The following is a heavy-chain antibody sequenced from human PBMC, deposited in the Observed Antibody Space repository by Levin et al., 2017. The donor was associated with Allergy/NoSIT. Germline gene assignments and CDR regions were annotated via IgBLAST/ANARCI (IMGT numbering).Heavy chain of an antibody. CDR2: LYSGGSP. Sequence: GGSLRLSCAASGFTVSNNYMKWVRQAPGKGLEWFSLLYSGGSPYYADSVRGRFTIPRDNSKNTLYLQMNSLRVEDTAVYYCARNGCGGGSCGYWGQGTLVTVSS. CDR3: ARNGCGGGSCGY. CDR1: GFTVSNNY. D-gene: IGHD2-15*01. V-gene: IGHV3-66*01. J-gene: IGHJ4*02.